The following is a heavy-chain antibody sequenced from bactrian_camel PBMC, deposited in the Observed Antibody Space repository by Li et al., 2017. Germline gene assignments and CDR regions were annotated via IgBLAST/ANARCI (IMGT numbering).Heavy chain of an antibody. CDR1: GFTFSSYA. J-gene: IGHJ6*01. CDR3: AADVSLEGCNSWFPMADFEY. Sequence: DVQLVESGGGLVQPGGSLRLSCAASGFTFSSYAMSWVRQAPGKRLEWVSGISSNGGSTYYADPVKGRFTISRDNNKNTLYQQMNSLKPEDTAMYYCAADVSLEGCNSWFPMADFEYWGQGTQVTVS. D-gene: IGHD1*01. V-gene: IGHV3S31*01. CDR2: ISSNGGST.